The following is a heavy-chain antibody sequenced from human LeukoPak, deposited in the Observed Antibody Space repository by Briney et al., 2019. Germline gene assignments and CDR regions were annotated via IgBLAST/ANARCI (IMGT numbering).Heavy chain of an antibody. V-gene: IGHV4-34*01. CDR1: SGSFSGYY. CDR3: ARGPPYYDFWSGYSGFDP. CDR2: INHSGST. D-gene: IGHD3-3*01. Sequence: PSETLSLTCAVYSGSFSGYYWSWIRQPPGKGLEWIGEINHSGSTNYNPSLKSRVTISVDTSKNQFSLKLSSVTAADTAVYYCARGPPYYDFWSGYSGFDPWGQGTLVTVSS. J-gene: IGHJ5*02.